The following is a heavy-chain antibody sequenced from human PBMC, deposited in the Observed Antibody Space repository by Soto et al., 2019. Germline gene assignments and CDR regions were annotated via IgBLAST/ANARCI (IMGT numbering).Heavy chain of an antibody. CDR3: AGGQQLVRNY. CDR1: GGSISSSGYS. V-gene: IGHV4-30-2*01. Sequence: QLQLQESGSGLVKPSQTLSLTCAVSGGSISSSGYSWSWIRQPPGKGLEWIGYIYHSGSTYYNPSLRRRVTISAARSKTQFSLKLRSVAAAATAVYSCAGGQQLVRNYWGQGTLGTVSS. J-gene: IGHJ4*02. D-gene: IGHD6-13*01. CDR2: IYHSGST.